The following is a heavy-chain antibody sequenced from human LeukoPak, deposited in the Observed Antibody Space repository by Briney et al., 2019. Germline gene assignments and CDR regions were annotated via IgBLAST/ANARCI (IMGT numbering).Heavy chain of an antibody. V-gene: IGHV3-7*01. CDR2: IKEDGSEK. CDR3: ARDPGYSGFDV. CDR1: GFTFSSYW. D-gene: IGHD4-11*01. Sequence: GGSLRLFCAASGFTFSSYWMSWVRQAPGKGPEFVANIKEDGSEKSYVDSVKGRFTISRDNAKKTVSLQMSSLRAEDTAVYYCARDPGYSGFDVWGQGAMVIVSS. J-gene: IGHJ3*01.